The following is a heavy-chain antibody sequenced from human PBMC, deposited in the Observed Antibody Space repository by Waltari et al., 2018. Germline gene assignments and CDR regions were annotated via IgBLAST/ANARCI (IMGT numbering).Heavy chain of an antibody. J-gene: IGHJ4*02. CDR3: ARSGGAIATLDY. D-gene: IGHD3-16*02. Sequence: EVQLVQTGGGLIQPGGSLRLSCAVSGFTVSNNYMTWDRQAPGKGLEWVSIIYSGGSTYYADSVKGRFTISRDNSKNTLNLQMNSLIAEDTAVYYCARSGGAIATLDYWGQGTLVTVSS. V-gene: IGHV3-53*02. CDR1: GFTVSNNY. CDR2: IYSGGST.